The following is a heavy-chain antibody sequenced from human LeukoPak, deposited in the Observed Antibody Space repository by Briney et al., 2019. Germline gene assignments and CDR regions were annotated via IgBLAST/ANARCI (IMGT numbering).Heavy chain of an antibody. CDR2: INPNSGGT. Sequence: GASVKVSCKASGYTFTGYYMHWVRQAPGQGLEWMGWINPNSGGTNYAQKFQGRVTMTRDTSISTAYMELSRLRSDDTAVYYCAKPYYYDSSGYYYYYYYGMDVWGLGTTVTVSS. V-gene: IGHV1-2*02. J-gene: IGHJ6*02. CDR1: GYTFTGYY. D-gene: IGHD3-22*01. CDR3: AKPYYYDSSGYYYYYYYGMDV.